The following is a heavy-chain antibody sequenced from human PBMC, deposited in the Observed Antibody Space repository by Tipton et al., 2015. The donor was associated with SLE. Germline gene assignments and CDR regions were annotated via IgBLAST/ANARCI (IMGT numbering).Heavy chain of an antibody. CDR1: GGSISSGYY. Sequence: TLSLTCTVSGGSISSGYYWGWIRQPPGKGLEWIGRTYHSGSTYYNPSLKSRVTISVDTSKNQFSLKLSSVTAADTAVYYCATGMTTVTTSWGQGTLVTVSS. D-gene: IGHD4-17*01. CDR2: TYHSGST. J-gene: IGHJ4*02. CDR3: ATGMTTVTTS. V-gene: IGHV4-38-2*02.